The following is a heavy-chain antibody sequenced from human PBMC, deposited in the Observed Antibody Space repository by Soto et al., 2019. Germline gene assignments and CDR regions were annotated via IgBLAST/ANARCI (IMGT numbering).Heavy chain of an antibody. CDR3: ARGHRSYYDSSGYSSFDY. CDR1: DYTFTNFG. Sequence: SVKVSCKASDYTFTNFGISWVRQAPGQGLEWMGGISTIFGTANYAQKFQGRVTITADESTSTAYMELSSLRSEDTAVYYCARGHRSYYDSSGYSSFDYWSQGTLVTVSS. V-gene: IGHV1-69*13. J-gene: IGHJ4*02. CDR2: ISTIFGTA. D-gene: IGHD3-22*01.